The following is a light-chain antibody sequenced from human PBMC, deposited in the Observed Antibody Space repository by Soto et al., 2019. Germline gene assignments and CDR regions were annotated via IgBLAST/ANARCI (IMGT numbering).Light chain of an antibody. CDR3: QQYNSDSPWT. CDR1: QSISSW. Sequence: DIQMTQSPSTLSASVGDRVTISCGSSQSISSWLAWYQQKPGKAPKLLIYDASSLESGVPSRFSGSGSGTEFTLTISSLQPDDFATYYCQQYNSDSPWTFGPGTKVDI. J-gene: IGKJ1*01. CDR2: DAS. V-gene: IGKV1-5*01.